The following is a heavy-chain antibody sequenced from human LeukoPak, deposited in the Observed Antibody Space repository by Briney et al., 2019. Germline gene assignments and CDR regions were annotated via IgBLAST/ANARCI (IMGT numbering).Heavy chain of an antibody. J-gene: IGHJ4*02. V-gene: IGHV3-33*08. CDR2: ICYDGRHK. CDR1: GFTFSSYG. Sequence: GGALRLSCAASGFTFSSYGMHWVRQAPGKGLEWVADICYDGRHKYYADSVKGRFTISRDNSKNTLHLQMNSLRAEDTAVYYCARDLLLWFGELSGDSDYWGQGTLVTVSS. CDR3: ARDLLLWFGELSGDSDY. D-gene: IGHD3-10*01.